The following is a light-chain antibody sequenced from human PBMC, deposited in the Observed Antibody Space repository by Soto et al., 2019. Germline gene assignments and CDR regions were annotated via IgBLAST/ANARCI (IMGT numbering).Light chain of an antibody. CDR1: SSNIGSNT. V-gene: IGLV1-44*01. CDR2: SNN. Sequence: QSVLTQPPSASGAPRGRGTISCSGNSSNIGSNTVNWYQQLPGTAPKLVIYSNNQRPSGVPDRFSGSKSGTSASLAISGLQSEDEADYYCVAWDDSLNGYVVFGGGTKVTVL. J-gene: IGLJ2*01. CDR3: VAWDDSLNGYVV.